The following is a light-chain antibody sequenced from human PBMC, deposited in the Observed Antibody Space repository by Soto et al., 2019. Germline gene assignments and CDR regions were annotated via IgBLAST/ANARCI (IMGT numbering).Light chain of an antibody. CDR1: QSITNF. V-gene: IGKV1-39*01. CDR2: AAD. CDR3: QQSYDMPWT. J-gene: IGKJ1*01. Sequence: DIQMTQSPSSLSASVGDTVTITCRASQSITNFLTWFQQKPGKAPSLLIVAADNLQDGVPSRFSGSGSGRDFSLTISSLQPEDFATYYCQQSYDMPWTFGQGTKVDIK.